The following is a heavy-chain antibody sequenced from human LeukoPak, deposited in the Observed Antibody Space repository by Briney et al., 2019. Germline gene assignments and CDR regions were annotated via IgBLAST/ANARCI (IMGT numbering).Heavy chain of an antibody. CDR1: GASITSGDYF. D-gene: IGHD2-15*01. Sequence: SETLSLTCTVSGASITSGDYFWSWIRQPPGKGLEWIGYIYYSGTTYYNPTLKSRLTISVDTSKNHFSLTLDSVTAADTAVYYCARARSCSDGTCFRSFDYWGQGTLVTVFS. V-gene: IGHV4-30-4*08. CDR2: IYYSGTT. J-gene: IGHJ4*02. CDR3: ARARSCSDGTCFRSFDY.